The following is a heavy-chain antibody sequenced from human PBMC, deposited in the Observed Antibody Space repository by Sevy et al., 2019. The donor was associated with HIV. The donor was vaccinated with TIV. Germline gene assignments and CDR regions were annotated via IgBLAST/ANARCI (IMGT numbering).Heavy chain of an antibody. D-gene: IGHD3-3*01. CDR2: NNPNSGVT. Sequence: ASVKVSCKTTGYIFSDYNMHWVRQAPGQGLEWMALNNPNSGVTNYANNFRGRVSVTRDTSMSTAYMELSGLTSDDTAVYYCVREDINAPRTLLSFDIWGQGTMVTVSS. CDR1: GYIFSDYN. CDR3: VREDINAPRTLLSFDI. J-gene: IGHJ3*02. V-gene: IGHV1-2*06.